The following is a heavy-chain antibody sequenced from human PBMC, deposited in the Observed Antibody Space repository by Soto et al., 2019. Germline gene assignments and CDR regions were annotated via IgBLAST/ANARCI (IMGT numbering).Heavy chain of an antibody. CDR2: GHVCGTT. D-gene: IGHD2-8*01. J-gene: IGHJ4*02. CDR3: ARYCNNFCCHHLYYFDS. Sequence: SETMSPTCSVSDGSVRNGMYYWSWVRQPPGKGLEWLGHGHVCGTTIYHPPRIGTDAMTLDISKINVSLELTTVTDAEMAIFYCARYCNNFCCHHLYYFDSWGQGTLVTVSS. V-gene: IGHV4-61*03. CDR1: DGSVRNGMYY.